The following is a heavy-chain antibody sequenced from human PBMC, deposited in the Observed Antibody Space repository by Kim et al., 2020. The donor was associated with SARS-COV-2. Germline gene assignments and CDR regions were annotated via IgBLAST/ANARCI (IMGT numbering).Heavy chain of an antibody. Sequence: SETLSLTCTVSGGSISSSTYYWGWIRQPPGKGLEWIGSMYYSGSTYYNPSLKSRVTISVDTSKNQFSLKLSSVTAADTAVYYCARLTYYSDSTVDCWGHGTLVTVSS. CDR2: MYYSGST. D-gene: IGHD3-22*01. V-gene: IGHV4-39*01. J-gene: IGHJ4*01. CDR3: ARLTYYSDSTVDC. CDR1: GGSISSSTYY.